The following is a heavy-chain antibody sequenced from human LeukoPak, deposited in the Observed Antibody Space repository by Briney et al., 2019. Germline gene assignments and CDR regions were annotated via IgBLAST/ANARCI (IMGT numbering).Heavy chain of an antibody. CDR2: INTDGTTT. Sequence: GGSLRLSCAVSGFTFSSYWMHWVRQVPGQGPVWVSRINTDGTTTSYADSVKGRFTISRDNAKNTLYLQMNSLRAEDTAVYYCARNWRDACDVWGQGTMVSVSS. V-gene: IGHV3-74*01. CDR3: ARNWRDACDV. CDR1: GFTFSSYW. J-gene: IGHJ3*01.